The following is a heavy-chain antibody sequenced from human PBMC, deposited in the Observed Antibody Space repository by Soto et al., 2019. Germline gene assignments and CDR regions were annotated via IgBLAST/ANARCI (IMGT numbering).Heavy chain of an antibody. CDR3: AKDISGFGELISAPY. CDR1: GFTFDDYT. V-gene: IGHV3-43*01. J-gene: IGHJ4*02. Sequence: GGSLRLSCAASGFTFDDYTMHWVRQAPGKGLEWVSLISWDGGSTYYADSVKGRFTISRDNSKNSLYLQMNSLRTEDTALYYCAKDISGFGELISAPYWGQGTLVTVSS. D-gene: IGHD3-10*01. CDR2: ISWDGGST.